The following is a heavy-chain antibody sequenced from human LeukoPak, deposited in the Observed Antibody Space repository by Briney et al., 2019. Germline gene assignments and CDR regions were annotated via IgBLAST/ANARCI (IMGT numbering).Heavy chain of an antibody. D-gene: IGHD3-22*01. V-gene: IGHV4-34*01. CDR3: ASLFDSSGYYQSHAFDI. CDR2: INHSGST. Sequence: SETLSLTCAVYGGSFSGYYWSWIRQPPGKGLEWIGEINHSGSTNYNPSLKSRVTISVDTSKNQFSLKLSSMTATDTAVYYCASLFDSSGYYQSHAFDIWGQGTMVTVSS. CDR1: GGSFSGYY. J-gene: IGHJ3*02.